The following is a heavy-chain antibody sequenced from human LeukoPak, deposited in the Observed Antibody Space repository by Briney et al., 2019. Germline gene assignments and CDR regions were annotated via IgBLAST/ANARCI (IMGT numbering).Heavy chain of an antibody. Sequence: SETLSLTCNVSGGSISSYYWSWIRQPPGKGLEWIGYIYYSGSTNYNPSLKSRVTISVDTSKNQFSLKLSSVTAADTAVYYCARVGGSSWFPTPPSYFDYWGQGTLVTVSS. CDR1: GGSISSYY. V-gene: IGHV4-59*01. D-gene: IGHD3-22*01. CDR2: IYYSGST. CDR3: ARVGGSSWFPTPPSYFDY. J-gene: IGHJ4*02.